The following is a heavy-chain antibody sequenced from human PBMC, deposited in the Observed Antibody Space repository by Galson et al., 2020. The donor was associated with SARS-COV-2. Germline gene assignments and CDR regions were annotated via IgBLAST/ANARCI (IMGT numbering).Heavy chain of an antibody. CDR2: INSDGSST. CDR1: GFTFSSFW. CDR3: TNVFDY. J-gene: IGHJ4*02. Sequence: GESLKISCAASGFTFSSFWMHWVRQAPGKGLLWVSGINSDGSSTHYADYVKGRFTISRDNAKNTMYLQMNSLRAEDTAVYYCTNVFDYWGQGILVPVSS. V-gene: IGHV3-74*01.